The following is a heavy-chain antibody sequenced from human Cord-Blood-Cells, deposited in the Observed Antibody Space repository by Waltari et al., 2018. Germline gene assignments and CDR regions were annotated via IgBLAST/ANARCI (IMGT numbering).Heavy chain of an antibody. CDR2: IYYSGST. J-gene: IGHJ3*02. CDR3: ARQGRRDAFDI. V-gene: IGHV4-39*01. Sequence: QLQLQESGPGLVKPSETLSLTCTVSGGSISSSSYYWGWIRQPPGKGVEWIGSIYYSGSTCYNPSLKSRVTISVDTSKNQFSLKLSSVTAADTAVYYCARQGRRDAFDIWGQGTMVTVSS. CDR1: GGSISSSSYY.